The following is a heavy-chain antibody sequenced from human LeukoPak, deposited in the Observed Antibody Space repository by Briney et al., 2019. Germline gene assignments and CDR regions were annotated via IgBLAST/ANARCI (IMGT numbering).Heavy chain of an antibody. J-gene: IGHJ4*02. CDR2: IYYSGSP. V-gene: IGHV4-59*01. D-gene: IGHD6-25*01. CDR3: ARSYSSGFFDY. CDR1: GGSISSYY. Sequence: PSETLSLTCIVSGGSISSYYWSWIRQPPGKGLEWIGYIYYSGSPNYNPSLKSRVTISVDTSKNQFSLKLISVTSADTAGYYCARSYSSGFFDYWGQGTLVTVSS.